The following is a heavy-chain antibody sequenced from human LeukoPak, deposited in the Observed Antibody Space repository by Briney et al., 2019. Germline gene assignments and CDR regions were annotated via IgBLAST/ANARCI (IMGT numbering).Heavy chain of an antibody. J-gene: IGHJ5*02. CDR2: ISSSSSTI. D-gene: IGHD6-19*01. Sequence: GGSLRLSCAASGFTFSSYRMTWVRQAPGKGLEWVSYISSSSSTIYYADSVKGRFTISRDNAKNSLYLQMNSLRAEDTAVYYCARFISSGWYSNWFDPWGQGTLVTVSS. CDR1: GFTFSSYR. CDR3: ARFISSGWYSNWFDP. V-gene: IGHV3-48*01.